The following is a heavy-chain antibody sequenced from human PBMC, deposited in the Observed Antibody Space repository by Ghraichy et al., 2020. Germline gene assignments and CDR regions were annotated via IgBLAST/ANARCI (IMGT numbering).Heavy chain of an antibody. CDR2: ASYDDRNK. V-gene: IGHV3-30*18. CDR3: AKMGRSSHWYFDV. D-gene: IGHD6-6*01. Sequence: GGSLRLSCAASGFTFGHYGMHWVRQAPGKGLEWVAVASYDDRNKYYVDSVKGRFTISRDNSKNTLYLQMNSLRPDDTAVYYCAKMGRSSHWYFDVWGRGTLVSFSS. J-gene: IGHJ2*01. CDR1: GFTFGHYG.